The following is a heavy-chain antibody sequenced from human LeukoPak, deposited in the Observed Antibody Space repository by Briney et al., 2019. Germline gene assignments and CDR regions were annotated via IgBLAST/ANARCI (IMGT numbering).Heavy chain of an antibody. CDR1: GGSVSSTTYY. CDR2: VSYSGST. D-gene: IGHD4-17*01. Sequence: KSSETLSLTCTVSGGSVSSTTYYWGWIRQPPGKGLEWIGIVSYSGSTYYRPSLESRVTISVDRSKNQFSLRLTSVTAADTAVYYCTRSYGVYWGQGNLDTVSS. V-gene: IGHV4-39*01. CDR3: TRSYGVY. J-gene: IGHJ1*01.